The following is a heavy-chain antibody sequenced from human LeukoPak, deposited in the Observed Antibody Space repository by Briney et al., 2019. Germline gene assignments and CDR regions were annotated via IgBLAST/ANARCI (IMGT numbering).Heavy chain of an antibody. CDR2: IYYSGST. J-gene: IGHJ6*02. CDR1: GGSISSYY. V-gene: IGHV4-59*08. CDR3: ARRGYYDFWSGRSPHVDPPGGMDV. D-gene: IGHD3-3*01. Sequence: PSETLSLTCTVSGGSISSYYWSWIRQPPGKGLEWIGYIYYSGSTNYNPSLKSRVTISVATSKNQFSLKLSSVTAADTAVYYCARRGYYDFWSGRSPHVDPPGGMDVWGQGTTVTVS.